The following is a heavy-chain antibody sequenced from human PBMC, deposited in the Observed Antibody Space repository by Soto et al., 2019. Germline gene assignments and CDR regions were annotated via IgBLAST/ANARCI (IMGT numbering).Heavy chain of an antibody. CDR1: GFTFSSYG. D-gene: IGHD3-3*01. Sequence: QVQLVESGGGVVQPGRSLRLSCAASGFTFSSYGMHWVRQAPGKGLEWVAVISYDGSNKYYADSVKGRFTISRDNSKNTPYLQMNSLRPEDTAVYYCTSTIFGVVNWEDYYYYMDVWGKGTTVTVSS. CDR3: TSTIFGVVNWEDYYYYMDV. CDR2: ISYDGSNK. J-gene: IGHJ6*03. V-gene: IGHV3-30*03.